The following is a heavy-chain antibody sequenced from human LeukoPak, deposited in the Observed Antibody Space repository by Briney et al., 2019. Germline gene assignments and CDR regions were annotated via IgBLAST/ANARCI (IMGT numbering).Heavy chain of an antibody. J-gene: IGHJ5*02. CDR1: GGSISSSSYY. CDR2: IYYSGST. V-gene: IGHV4-39*01. D-gene: IGHD1-26*01. Sequence: SETLSLTCTVSGGSISSSSYYWGWIRQPPGKGLEWIGSIYYSGSTYYNPSLKSRVTISVDTSKNQFSLKLSSVTAAEKAGEYWSKGSEDCYCGSWYPRGHLFRPRGQGTPVTGFS. CDR3: SKGSEDCYCGSWYPRGHLFRP.